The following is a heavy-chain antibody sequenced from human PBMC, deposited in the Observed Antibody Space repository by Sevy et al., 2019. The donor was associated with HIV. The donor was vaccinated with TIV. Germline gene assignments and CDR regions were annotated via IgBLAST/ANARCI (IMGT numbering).Heavy chain of an antibody. CDR3: ARARYCSSTSCYLPAWFDP. CDR2: IIPILGIA. V-gene: IGHV1-69*04. D-gene: IGHD2-2*01. Sequence: ASVKVSCKASGGTFSSYAISWVRQAPGQGLEWMGRIIPILGIAIYAQKFQGRVTLTADKSTSTAYMELSSLRSEDTAVYYCARARYCSSTSCYLPAWFDPWGQGTLVTVSS. CDR1: GGTFSSYA. J-gene: IGHJ5*02.